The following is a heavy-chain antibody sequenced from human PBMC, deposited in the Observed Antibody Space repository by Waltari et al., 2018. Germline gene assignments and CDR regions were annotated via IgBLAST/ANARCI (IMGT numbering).Heavy chain of an antibody. J-gene: IGHJ4*02. V-gene: IGHV3-48*04. CDR3: AKRRRSVCGGDCDFDY. Sequence: EVQLVESGGGLVQPGGSLRLSCAASGFTFSSYSMNWVRQAPGKGLEWVSYISSSSSTKYDEDAVKGRFTISRDNAKNSLYLQMNSLRAEDTAVYYCAKRRRSVCGGDCDFDYWGQGTLVTVSS. CDR2: ISSSSSTK. CDR1: GFTFSSYS. D-gene: IGHD2-21*01.